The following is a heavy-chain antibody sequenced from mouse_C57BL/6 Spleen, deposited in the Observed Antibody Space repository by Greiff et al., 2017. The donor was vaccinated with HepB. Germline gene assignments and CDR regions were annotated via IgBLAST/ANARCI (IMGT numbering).Heavy chain of an antibody. CDR2: INPNNGGT. J-gene: IGHJ3*01. D-gene: IGHD2-2*01. V-gene: IGHV1-26*01. CDR3: ARWDGYGFAY. Sequence: EVKLMESGPELVKPGASVKISCKASGYTFTDYYMNWVKQSHGKSLEWIGDINPNNGGTSYNQKFKGKATLTVDKSSSTAYMELRSLTSEDSAVYYCARWDGYGFAYWGQGTLVTVSA. CDR1: GYTFTDYY.